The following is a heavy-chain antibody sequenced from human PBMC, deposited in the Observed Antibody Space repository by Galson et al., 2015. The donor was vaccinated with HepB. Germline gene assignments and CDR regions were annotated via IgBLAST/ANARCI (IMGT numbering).Heavy chain of an antibody. Sequence: PALVKPTQTLTLTCTFSGFSLSTSGVGVGWIRQPPGKALEWLALIYWDDDKRYSPSLKSRLTITKDTSKNQVVLTMTNMDPVDTATYYCAHYVTYYYDSSGYYSWFDPWGQGTLVTVSS. CDR2: IYWDDDK. V-gene: IGHV2-5*02. CDR3: AHYVTYYYDSSGYYSWFDP. CDR1: GFSLSTSGVG. D-gene: IGHD3-22*01. J-gene: IGHJ5*02.